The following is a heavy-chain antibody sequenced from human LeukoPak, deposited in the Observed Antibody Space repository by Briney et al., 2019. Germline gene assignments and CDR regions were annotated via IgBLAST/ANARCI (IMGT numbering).Heavy chain of an antibody. D-gene: IGHD3-9*01. J-gene: IGHJ2*01. CDR3: ARVSWDSKYYDMLDWYFDF. CDR2: VYSSGSTNANPSLT. V-gene: IGHV4-4*07. CDR1: GGSISSNY. Sequence: SETLSLTCAVSGGSISSNYWSWIRQPAGKGLEWIGRVYSSGSTNANPSLTNYNPSLKGRVTMSADTSNNQFSLRLTSVTAADTAVYYCARVSWDSKYYDMLDWYFDFWGRGTLVIVSS.